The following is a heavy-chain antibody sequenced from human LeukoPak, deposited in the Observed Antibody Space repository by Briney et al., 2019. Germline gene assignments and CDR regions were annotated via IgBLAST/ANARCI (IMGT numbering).Heavy chain of an antibody. D-gene: IGHD5-12*01. CDR3: TRDLGQWLLQGIFFDY. V-gene: IGHV1-18*01. Sequence: VASVKVSCKASGYTFTGYGISWVRQAPGQGLEWMGWISVDNGNTNYAQKFQGRVTMTTDTSTSTAYMELRSLGSDDTAVYYCTRDLGQWLLQGIFFDYWGQGTLVTVSS. CDR2: ISVDNGNT. J-gene: IGHJ4*02. CDR1: GYTFTGYG.